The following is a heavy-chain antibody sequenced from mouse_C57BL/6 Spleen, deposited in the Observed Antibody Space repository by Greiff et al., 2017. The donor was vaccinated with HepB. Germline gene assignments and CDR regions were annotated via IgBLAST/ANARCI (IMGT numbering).Heavy chain of an antibody. CDR2: ISSGSSTI. V-gene: IGHV5-17*01. CDR1: GFTFSDYG. D-gene: IGHD1-1*01. CDR3: ARPLRSSFAY. Sequence: EVNVVESGGGLVKPGGSLKLSCAASGFTFSDYGMHWVRQAPEKGLEWVAYISSGSSTIYYADTVKGRFTISRDNAKNTLFLQMTSLRSEDTAMYYCARPLRSSFAYWGQGTLVTVSA. J-gene: IGHJ3*01.